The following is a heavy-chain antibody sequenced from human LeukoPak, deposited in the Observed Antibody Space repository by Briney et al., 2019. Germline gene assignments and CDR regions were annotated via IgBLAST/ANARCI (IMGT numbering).Heavy chain of an antibody. CDR3: AKGDIVVVPAAESH. Sequence: PGGSLRLSCGASGFTFSKYAMSWVRQAPGKGLEWVSSISGSGGSTYYADSVKGRFTISRDNSKNTLYLQMNSLRAEDTAVYYCAKGDIVVVPAAESHWGQGTLVTVSS. V-gene: IGHV3-23*01. D-gene: IGHD2-2*01. CDR1: GFTFSKYA. J-gene: IGHJ4*02. CDR2: ISGSGGST.